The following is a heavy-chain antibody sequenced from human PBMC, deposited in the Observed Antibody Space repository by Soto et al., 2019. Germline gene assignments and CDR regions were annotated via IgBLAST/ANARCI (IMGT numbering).Heavy chain of an antibody. CDR2: INPNSGGT. V-gene: IGHV1-2*04. J-gene: IGHJ4*02. D-gene: IGHD1-26*01. CDR1: GYTFTGYY. CDR3: ARHRWEPDPNYYFDY. Sequence: AASVKVSCKASGYTFTGYYMHWVRQAPGQGLEWMGWINPNSGGTNYAQKFQGWVTMTRDTSISTAYMELSRLRSDDTAVYYCARHRWEPDPNYYFDYWGQGTLVTVSS.